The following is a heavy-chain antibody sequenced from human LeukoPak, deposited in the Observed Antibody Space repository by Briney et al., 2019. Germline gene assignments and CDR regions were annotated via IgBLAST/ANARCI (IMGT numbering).Heavy chain of an antibody. CDR3: ARDLRHDYYYYYGIDV. V-gene: IGHV4-59*08. D-gene: IGHD3-3*01. CDR1: GGSIGSYY. J-gene: IGHJ6*02. CDR2: IYYSGST. Sequence: SETLSLTCTVSGGSIGSYYWSWIRQPPGKGLEWIGYIYYSGSTNYNPSLKSRVTISVDTSKNQFSLNLSSVTAADTAVYYCARDLRHDYYYYYGIDVWGQGTTVTVSS.